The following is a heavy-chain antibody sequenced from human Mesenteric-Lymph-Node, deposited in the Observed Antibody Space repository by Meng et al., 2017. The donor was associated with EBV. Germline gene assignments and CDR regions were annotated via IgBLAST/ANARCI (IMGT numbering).Heavy chain of an antibody. CDR1: WITVSSNF. Sequence: EVQVVESGGGLNQPGVSLRLFCAASWITVSSNFMSWVRQAPGKGLEWVSIIYTGDTAYYADSVKGRFTISRDNSKNTLYLQMNSLGAEDTAVYYCARDPTYGSGTHFDYWGQGTLVTVSS. CDR3: ARDPTYGSGTHFDY. V-gene: IGHV3-53*01. CDR2: IYTGDTA. J-gene: IGHJ4*02. D-gene: IGHD3-10*01.